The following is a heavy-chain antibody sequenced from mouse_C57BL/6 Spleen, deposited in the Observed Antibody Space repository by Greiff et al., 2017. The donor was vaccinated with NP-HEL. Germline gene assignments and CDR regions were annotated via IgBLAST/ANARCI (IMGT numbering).Heavy chain of an antibody. CDR3: VRRGPHYAMDY. J-gene: IGHJ4*01. V-gene: IGHV10-1*01. D-gene: IGHD6-1*01. CDR2: IRSKSNNYAT. CDR1: GFSFNTYA. Sequence: EVKLVESGGGLVQPKGSLKLSCAASGFSFNTYAMNWVRQAPGKGLEWVARIRSKSNNYATYYADSVKDRFTISRDDSESMLYLQMDNLKTEDTAMYYCVRRGPHYAMDYWGQGTSVTVSS.